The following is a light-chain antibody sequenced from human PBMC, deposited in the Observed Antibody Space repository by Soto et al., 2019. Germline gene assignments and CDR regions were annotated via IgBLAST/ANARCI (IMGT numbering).Light chain of an antibody. J-gene: IGLJ1*01. CDR3: SSYTSSSTYV. CDR1: SSDVGGYNY. V-gene: IGLV2-14*01. CDR2: DVS. Sequence: QSALTQPASVSGSPGQSITISCTGTSSDVGGYNYVSWYQQHPGKAPKLMIYDVSNRPSGVSNRFSGSKSGNTASLTISGLQAEDEADYYGSSYTSSSTYVSGTGTKLTVL.